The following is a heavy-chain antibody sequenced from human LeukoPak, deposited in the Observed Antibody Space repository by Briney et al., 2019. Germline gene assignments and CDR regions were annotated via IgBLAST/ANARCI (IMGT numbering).Heavy chain of an antibody. D-gene: IGHD3-16*02. CDR3: ARGFIGYMDV. J-gene: IGHJ6*03. Sequence: KPSETLSLTCTVSGGSISSYYWSWIRQPPGKGLEWIGYIYYSGSTNYNPSLKSRVTISVDTSKNRFSLKLSSVTAADTAVYYCARGFIGYMDVWGKGTTVTVSS. CDR2: IYYSGST. V-gene: IGHV4-59*01. CDR1: GGSISSYY.